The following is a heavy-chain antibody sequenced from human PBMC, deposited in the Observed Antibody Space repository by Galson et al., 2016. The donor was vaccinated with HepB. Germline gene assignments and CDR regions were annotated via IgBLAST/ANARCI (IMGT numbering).Heavy chain of an antibody. CDR2: DSMNGRRK. Sequence: SLRLSCAASGFTFSNRGMHWVRQAPGKGLEWVAADSMNGRRKFYADSVKGRFTISRDNSNNMLFLQMNSLRADDTAVYYCAKRHEYCPPVGCSFEYWGQGTLVCVS. CDR1: GFTFSNRG. J-gene: IGHJ4*02. V-gene: IGHV3-30*18. CDR3: AKRHEYCPPVGCSFEY. D-gene: IGHD2/OR15-2a*01.